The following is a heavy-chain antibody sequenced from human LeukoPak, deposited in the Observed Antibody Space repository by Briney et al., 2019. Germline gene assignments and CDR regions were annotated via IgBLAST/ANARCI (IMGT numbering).Heavy chain of an antibody. J-gene: IGHJ4*02. V-gene: IGHV4-59*02. CDR3: AREAPGGSGWTYFDY. CDR1: GGSVSGHY. D-gene: IGHD6-19*01. CDR2: IYASGGA. Sequence: PSETLSLTCAVSGGSVSGHYWDWIRQPPGKGLEWIGYIYASGGANYNPSPKSRVTISLDSSENRFSLKLTSVTAADTAVYYCAREAPGGSGWTYFDYWGQGSLVTVSS.